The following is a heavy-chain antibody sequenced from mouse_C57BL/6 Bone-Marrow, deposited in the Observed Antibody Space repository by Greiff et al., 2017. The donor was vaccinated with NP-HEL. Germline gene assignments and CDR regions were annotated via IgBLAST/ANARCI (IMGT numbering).Heavy chain of an antibody. V-gene: IGHV3-6*01. CDR1: GYSITSGYY. Sequence: EVKLMESGPGLVKPSQSLSLTCSVTGYSITSGYYWNWIRQFPGNKLEWMGYISYDGSNNYNPSLKNRISITRDTSKNQFFLKLNSVTTEDTATYYCASGPVVYFDYWGQGTTLTVSS. CDR3: ASGPVVYFDY. CDR2: ISYDGSN. J-gene: IGHJ2*01.